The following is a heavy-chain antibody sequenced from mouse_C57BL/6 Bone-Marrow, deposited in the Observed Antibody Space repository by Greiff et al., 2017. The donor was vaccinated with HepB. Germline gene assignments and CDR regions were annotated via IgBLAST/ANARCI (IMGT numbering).Heavy chain of an antibody. CDR2: ISYDGSN. D-gene: IGHD4-1*01. Sequence: EVQLQESGPGLVKPSQSLSLTCSVTGYSITSGYYWNWIRQFPGNKLEWMGYISYDGSNNYNPSLKNRISITRDTSKNQFFLKLNSVTTEDTATYYCALKLGRDYWGQGTTLTVSS. CDR1: GYSITSGYY. CDR3: ALKLGRDY. V-gene: IGHV3-6*01. J-gene: IGHJ2*01.